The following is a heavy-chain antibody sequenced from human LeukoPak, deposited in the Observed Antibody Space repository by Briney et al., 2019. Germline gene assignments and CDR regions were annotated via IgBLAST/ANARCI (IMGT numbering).Heavy chain of an antibody. D-gene: IGHD6-13*01. CDR3: ARDSSSWYEVSFDY. V-gene: IGHV4-61*02. CDR1: GGSISSGSYY. Sequence: PSETLSLTCTVSGGSISSGSYYWSWIRQPAGKGLEWIGRIYTSGSTNYNPSLKSRVTISVDTSKNQFSLKLNSVTAADTAMYYCARDSSSWYEVSFDYWGQGTLVTVSS. CDR2: IYTSGST. J-gene: IGHJ4*02.